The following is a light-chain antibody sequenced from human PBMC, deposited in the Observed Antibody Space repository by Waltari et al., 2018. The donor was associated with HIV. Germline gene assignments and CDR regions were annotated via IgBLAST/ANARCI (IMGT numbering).Light chain of an antibody. CDR1: EDIGRY. J-gene: IGKJ4*01. CDR3: QQGHTLPIT. CDR2: DAS. Sequence: DIQMTQSPSSLSASVGDRVSITCQANEDIGRYSNWYQQKPGKAPQLLIHDASNLETGVPSRFSGSGSGTDFTLTITSLHPEDFATYYCQQGHTLPITFGGGT. V-gene: IGKV1-33*01.